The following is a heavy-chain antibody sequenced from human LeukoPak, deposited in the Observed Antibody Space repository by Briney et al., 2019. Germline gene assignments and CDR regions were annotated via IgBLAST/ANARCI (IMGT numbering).Heavy chain of an antibody. CDR3: ARAFHPGYYSYMAV. J-gene: IGHJ6*03. Sequence: SETLSLTCTVSGGSISSYYWSWIRQPPGKGLEWIGYIYYSGSTNYNPSLKSRVTISVDTSKNQFSLKLSSVTAADTAVYYCARAFHPGYYSYMAVWGKGTTVTVSS. CDR1: GGSISSYY. D-gene: IGHD3-3*02. CDR2: IYYSGST. V-gene: IGHV4-59*01.